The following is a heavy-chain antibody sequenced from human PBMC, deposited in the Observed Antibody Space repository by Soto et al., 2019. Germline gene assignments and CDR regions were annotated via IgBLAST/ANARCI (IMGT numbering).Heavy chain of an antibody. CDR1: GFTFSSYS. D-gene: IGHD3-10*01. CDR3: AKVRDITMVRGAIGY. Sequence: LRLSCAASGFTFSSYSMNWVRQAPGKGLEWVSSISSSSSYIYYADSVKGRFTISRDNAKNSLYLQMNSLRAEDTAVYYCAKVRDITMVRGAIGYWGQGTLVTVSS. V-gene: IGHV3-21*01. J-gene: IGHJ4*02. CDR2: ISSSSSYI.